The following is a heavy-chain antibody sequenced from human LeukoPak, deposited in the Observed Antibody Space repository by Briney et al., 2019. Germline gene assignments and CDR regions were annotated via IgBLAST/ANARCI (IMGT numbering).Heavy chain of an antibody. CDR1: GGSISSSSYY. CDR2: IYYSGST. CDR3: ASLYYYDSSGYDGGGFDY. V-gene: IGHV4-39*07. D-gene: IGHD3-22*01. J-gene: IGHJ4*02. Sequence: SETLSLTCTVSGGSISSSSYYWGWIRQPPGKGLEWIGSIYYSGSTYYNPSLKSRVTISVDRSKNQFSLKLSSVTAADTAVYYCASLYYYDSSGYDGGGFDYWGQGTLVTVSS.